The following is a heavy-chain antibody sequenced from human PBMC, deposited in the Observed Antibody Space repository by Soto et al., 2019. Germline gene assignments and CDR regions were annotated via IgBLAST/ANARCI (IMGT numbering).Heavy chain of an antibody. CDR1: GGSISSGGYY. V-gene: IGHV4-31*03. CDR3: AREWHVGNWFDP. Sequence: SETLSLTCTVSGGSISSGGYYWSWIRQHPGKGLEWIGYIYYSGSTYYNPSLKSRVTISVDTSKNQFSLKLSSVTAADTAVYYCAREWHVGNWFDPWGQGTLVTVSS. CDR2: IYYSGST. J-gene: IGHJ5*02.